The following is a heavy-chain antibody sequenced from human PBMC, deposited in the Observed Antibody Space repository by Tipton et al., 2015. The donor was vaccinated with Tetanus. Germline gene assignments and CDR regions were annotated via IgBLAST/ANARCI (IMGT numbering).Heavy chain of an antibody. CDR1: GYTFSGYY. CDR3: GRDLKGFGDYIAPEF. Sequence: QSGPEVKQPGASVNVSCTTSGYTFSGYYLHWVRQAPGQGLEWMGRINPISGATKYSERFQGRVTMTRDMSTSTAYMELSSLRSDDTAVYFCGRDLKGFGDYIAPEFWGQGTLVTVAS. D-gene: IGHD4-17*01. CDR2: INPISGAT. J-gene: IGHJ4*02. V-gene: IGHV1-2*06.